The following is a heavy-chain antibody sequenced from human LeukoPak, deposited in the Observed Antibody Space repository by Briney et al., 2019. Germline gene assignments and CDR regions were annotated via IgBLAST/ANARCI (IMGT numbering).Heavy chain of an antibody. V-gene: IGHV3-7*03. Sequence: GGSLRPSCAASGLTFSNYWMDWVRQAPGKGLEWVANIKQDGSEKNYVDSVKGRFIISRDNAKNSLYLQMNTLRADDTAVYYCARDGFGTGSNWGQGTLVTVSS. CDR2: IKQDGSEK. CDR3: ARDGFGTGSN. CDR1: GLTFSNYW. D-gene: IGHD3-16*01. J-gene: IGHJ4*02.